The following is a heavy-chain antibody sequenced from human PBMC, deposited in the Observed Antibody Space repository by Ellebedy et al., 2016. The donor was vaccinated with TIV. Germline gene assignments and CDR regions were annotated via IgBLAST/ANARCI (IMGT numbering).Heavy chain of an antibody. J-gene: IGHJ4*02. D-gene: IGHD6-19*01. CDR2: IKQDGSEQ. Sequence: GGSLRLSXAASGFTFSSYWMSRVRQAPGKGLEWVANIKQDGSEQYYVDSVKGRFTISRDNAKNSLFLQMNSLRAEDTAVYYCARDKLQNAVAGSNFDYWGQGALVTVSS. CDR3: ARDKLQNAVAGSNFDY. V-gene: IGHV3-7*01. CDR1: GFTFSSYW.